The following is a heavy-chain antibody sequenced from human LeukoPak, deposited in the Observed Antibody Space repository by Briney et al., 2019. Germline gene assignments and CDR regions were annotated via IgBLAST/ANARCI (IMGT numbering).Heavy chain of an antibody. CDR1: GFTFSGYW. J-gene: IGHJ5*01. CDR3: TRAGYSRGFDS. V-gene: IGHV3-74*01. Sequence: GGSLRLSCAASGFTFSGYWMHWVRQAPGKGLVWVSCIKIVGYSIKYADSVKGRFTISRDNAKNTLYLQMNSLIAEDTAVYFCTRAGYSRGFDSWGQGTLVTVSS. CDR2: IKIVGYSI. D-gene: IGHD5-12*01.